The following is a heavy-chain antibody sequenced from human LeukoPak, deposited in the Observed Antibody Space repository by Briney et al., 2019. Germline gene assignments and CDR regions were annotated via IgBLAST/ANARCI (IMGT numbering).Heavy chain of an antibody. D-gene: IGHD6-13*01. V-gene: IGHV4-4*02. Sequence: SGTLSLTCAVSGGSISSSNWWNWVRQPPGKGLEWIGEIYHSGSTNYNPSLKSRVTISVDTSQKQFSLRLTSVTAADTAVYYCARGRYLTTSGGAAAGFLDYWGQGSLVTVST. CDR3: ARGRYLTTSGGAAAGFLDY. J-gene: IGHJ4*02. CDR1: GGSISSSNW. CDR2: IYHSGST.